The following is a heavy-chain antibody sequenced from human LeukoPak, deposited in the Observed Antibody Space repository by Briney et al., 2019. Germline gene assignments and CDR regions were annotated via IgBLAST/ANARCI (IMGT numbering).Heavy chain of an antibody. Sequence: SQTLSLTCTVSGGSISSGDYYWSWIRQPPGKGLEWIGYIYYSRSTYYNPSLKSRVTISVDTSKNQFSLKLSSVTAADTAVYYCARNQFRNLWFGELPSWGQGTLVTVSS. J-gene: IGHJ4*02. CDR2: IYYSRST. D-gene: IGHD3-10*01. V-gene: IGHV4-30-4*01. CDR1: GGSISSGDYY. CDR3: ARNQFRNLWFGELPS.